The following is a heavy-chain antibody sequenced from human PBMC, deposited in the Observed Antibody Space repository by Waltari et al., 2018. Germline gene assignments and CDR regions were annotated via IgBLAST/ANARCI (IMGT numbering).Heavy chain of an antibody. D-gene: IGHD4-4*01. CDR2: IKQDGSET. CDR1: GFPFPNFW. J-gene: IGHJ4*02. Sequence: EIQLVESGGDLVQPWGSLLLSCLTSGFPFPNFWMAWVRQVPGKGLQWLANIKQDGSETYHVDSVKGRFTISRDNARNALYLEMDRLRVEDTGVYYCAREGLTEEAAYWGQGTLVTVSS. CDR3: AREGLTEEAAY. V-gene: IGHV3-7*01.